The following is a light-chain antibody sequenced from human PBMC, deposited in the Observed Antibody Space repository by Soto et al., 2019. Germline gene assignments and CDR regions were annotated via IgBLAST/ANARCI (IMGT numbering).Light chain of an antibody. V-gene: IGLV2-23*01. Sequence: QSALTQPASVSGSPGQSITISCTGTSSDVGYYNLVSWYQQHPGKAPKLMIYEGSQRPSGVSDRFSGSKSGNTASLTISGLQAEDEGDYYCCSYAGARTSLFGGGTKLTVL. CDR3: CSYAGARTSL. CDR2: EGS. J-gene: IGLJ2*01. CDR1: SSDVGYYNL.